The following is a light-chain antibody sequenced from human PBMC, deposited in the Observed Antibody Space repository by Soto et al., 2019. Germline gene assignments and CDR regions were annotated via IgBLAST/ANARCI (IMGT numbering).Light chain of an antibody. V-gene: IGKV1-9*01. CDR1: QGISSY. CDR3: QQLNTFSVT. J-gene: IGKJ5*01. CDR2: ASS. Sequence: DIQLTQSPSFLSASVGDRVTISCQASQGISSYLAWYQQTPGKAPKLLIYASSTLQSGVPSRFSGSGSGTEFTLTIGSLQPEDFATYYCQQLNTFSVTFGQGTRLDI.